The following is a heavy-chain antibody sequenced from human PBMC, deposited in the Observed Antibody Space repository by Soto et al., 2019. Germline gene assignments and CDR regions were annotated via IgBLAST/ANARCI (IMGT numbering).Heavy chain of an antibody. CDR1: GDSVSSNSAA. J-gene: IGHJ5*02. D-gene: IGHD2-2*01. Sequence: SQTLSLTCAISGDSVSSNSAAWNWIRQSPSRGLEWLGRTYYRSKWYNDYAVSVKSRITSNPDTSKNQFSLQLNSVTPEDTAVYYCARAWDSDCSSTSCSINWFDPWGQGTLVTVSS. CDR2: TYYRSKWYN. V-gene: IGHV6-1*01. CDR3: ARAWDSDCSSTSCSINWFDP.